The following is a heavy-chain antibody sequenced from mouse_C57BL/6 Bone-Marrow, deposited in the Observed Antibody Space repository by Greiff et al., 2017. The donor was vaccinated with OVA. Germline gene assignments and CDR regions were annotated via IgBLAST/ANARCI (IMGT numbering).Heavy chain of an antibody. D-gene: IGHD1-1*01. CDR1: GYPFTSYW. CDR3: ARGGGSSPAWFAY. CDR2: IDPSDSYT. Sequence: QVQLQQPGAELVMPGASVKLSCKASGYPFTSYWMHWVKQRPGQGLEWIGEIDPSDSYTNYNQKFKSKSTLTVDKSYRAAYMQLSSLTSEDSAVYYCARGGGSSPAWFAYWGQGTLVTVSA. V-gene: IGHV1-69*01. J-gene: IGHJ3*01.